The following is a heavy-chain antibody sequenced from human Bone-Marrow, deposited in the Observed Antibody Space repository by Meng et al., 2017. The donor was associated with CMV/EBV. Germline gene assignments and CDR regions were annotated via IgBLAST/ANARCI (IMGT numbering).Heavy chain of an antibody. J-gene: IGHJ4*02. Sequence: QVQLVQSGAEVKKPGASVTVSCKTSGYIFSTYGISWVRQAPGQGFEWMGWISAYNGNTNYAQKFQARVAMTTDTSTNTAYMELRSLRSGDTAFYYCTRDLGSYGSLSFFDYWGQGTLVTVSS. D-gene: IGHD3-10*01. CDR3: TRDLGSYGSLSFFDY. V-gene: IGHV1-18*01. CDR2: ISAYNGNT. CDR1: GYIFSTYG.